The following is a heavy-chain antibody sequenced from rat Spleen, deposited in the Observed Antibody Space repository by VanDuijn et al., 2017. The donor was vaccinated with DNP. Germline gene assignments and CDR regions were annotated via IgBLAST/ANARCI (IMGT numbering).Heavy chain of an antibody. CDR1: GFTFNNYW. J-gene: IGHJ2*01. CDR2: ITSSGGST. Sequence: EVQLVESGGDLVQPGRSLKLSCVASGFTFNNYWMTWIRQVQGKGLEWVASITSSGGSTYYPDSVKGRFTISRDNAKNTLYLQMNSLRSEDTATYYCARDPAYYGYNYYFDYWGQGVMVTVSS. V-gene: IGHV5-31*01. CDR3: ARDPAYYGYNYYFDY. D-gene: IGHD1-9*01.